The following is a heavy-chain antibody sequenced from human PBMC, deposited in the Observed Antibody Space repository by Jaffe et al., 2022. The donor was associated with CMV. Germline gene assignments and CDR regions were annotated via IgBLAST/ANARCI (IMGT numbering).Heavy chain of an antibody. J-gene: IGHJ5*02. CDR2: IYYSGST. V-gene: IGHV4-39*01. CDR1: GGSISSSSYY. CDR3: ARHHFALGYYYDSSGYYLAYNWFDP. Sequence: QLQLQESGPGLVKPSETLSLTCTVSGGSISSSSYYWGWIRQPPGKGLEWIGSIYYSGSTYYNPSLKSRVTISVDTSKNQFSLKLSSVTAADTAVYYCARHHFALGYYYDSSGYYLAYNWFDPWGQGTLVTVSS. D-gene: IGHD3-22*01.